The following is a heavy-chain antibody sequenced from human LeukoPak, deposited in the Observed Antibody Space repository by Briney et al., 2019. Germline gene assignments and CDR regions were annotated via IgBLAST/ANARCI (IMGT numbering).Heavy chain of an antibody. V-gene: IGHV1-69*05. J-gene: IGHJ3*02. Sequence: SVKVSCKASGGTFSSYAISWVRQAPGQELEWMGGIIPIFGTANYAQKFQGRVTITTDESTSTAYMELSSLRSEDTAVYYCARVFFVEQQLVLSGAFDIWGQGTMVTVSS. CDR3: ARVFFVEQQLVLSGAFDI. CDR1: GGTFSSYA. D-gene: IGHD6-13*01. CDR2: IIPIFGTA.